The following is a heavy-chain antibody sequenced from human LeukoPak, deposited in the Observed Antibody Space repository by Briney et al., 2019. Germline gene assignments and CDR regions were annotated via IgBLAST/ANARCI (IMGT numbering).Heavy chain of an antibody. CDR1: GASFSPYH. D-gene: IGHD6-25*01. J-gene: IGHJ4*02. Sequence: PSETLSLTCAVSGASFSPYHWVWIRQSPGSGLEYIGEISHTGSTNHNPSLKGRVTISLDTSKSQFSLKVTSMTAADTAVYYCARGRRRNFDYWGQGTLVIVSS. CDR3: ARGRRRNFDY. CDR2: ISHTGST. V-gene: IGHV4-34*01.